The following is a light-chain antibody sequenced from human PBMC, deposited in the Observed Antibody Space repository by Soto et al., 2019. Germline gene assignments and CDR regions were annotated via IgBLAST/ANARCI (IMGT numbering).Light chain of an antibody. J-gene: IGKJ1*01. CDR3: QQSSRTPWT. Sequence: DIQMTQSPASLSASVGDRVTITCRASQTISSYLNWYQKKPGKAPTLLIYAASTLQSGVPSRFSGSRSGTDFTLTISSPQPEDFASYYCQQSSRTPWTFGQGTKVEIK. V-gene: IGKV1-39*01. CDR1: QTISSY. CDR2: AAS.